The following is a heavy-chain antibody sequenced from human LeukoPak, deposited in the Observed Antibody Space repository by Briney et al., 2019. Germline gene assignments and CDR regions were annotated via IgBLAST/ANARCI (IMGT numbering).Heavy chain of an antibody. CDR1: GDSVSNNNAA. D-gene: IGHD3-22*01. Sequence: SQTLSLTCAISGDSVSNNNAAWNWIRQSPARGLEWLGRTYYRSKWHHDYAASMRSQITINPDTSKNQFSLQLNSVTPEDTAVYYCARSGYFAEYFQHWGQGTLVTVSS. CDR2: TYYRSKWHH. CDR3: ARSGYFAEYFQH. J-gene: IGHJ1*01. V-gene: IGHV6-1*01.